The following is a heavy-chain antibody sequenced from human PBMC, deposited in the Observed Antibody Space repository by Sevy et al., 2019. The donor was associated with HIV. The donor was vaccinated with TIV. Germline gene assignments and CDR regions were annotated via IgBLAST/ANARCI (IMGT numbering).Heavy chain of an antibody. J-gene: IGHJ4*02. Sequence: SETLSLTCAVSGSSISSIYYWGWIRQPPGKGLEWIGTIYHGGSTYYNPSLKSRVTISVDTSKNQFSLKVTSVTAADTAVYFCARHKVPAGTYFDYWGRGTLVTVSS. CDR1: GSSISSIYY. CDR2: IYHGGST. CDR3: ARHKVPAGTYFDY. D-gene: IGHD1-26*01. V-gene: IGHV4-38-2*01.